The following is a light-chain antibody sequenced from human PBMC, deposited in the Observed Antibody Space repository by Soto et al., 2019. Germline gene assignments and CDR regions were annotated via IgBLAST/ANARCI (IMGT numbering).Light chain of an antibody. CDR1: QDIRVD. CDR3: LQDYDFPYT. V-gene: IGKV1-6*01. Sequence: AIQMTQSPPSLSASVGDRVIITCRASQDIRVDVGWLQQRPGHDPNLLIYAASTLNTGVPSTFTGSGYGTDFTHTINDLQPEDVATYFCLQDYDFPYTFGQGTKLEI. J-gene: IGKJ2*01. CDR2: AAS.